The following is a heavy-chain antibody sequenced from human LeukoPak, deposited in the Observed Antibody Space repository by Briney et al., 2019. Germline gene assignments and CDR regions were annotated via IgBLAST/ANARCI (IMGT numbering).Heavy chain of an antibody. V-gene: IGHV3-53*01. CDR2: LYSGGNT. J-gene: IGHJ5*02. CDR3: ARHDWFDP. Sequence: PGGSLRLSCAVSGFPVSNDYVSWVRQAPGKGLEWVSVLYSGGNTYYADSVKGRFTISRDNSKNTLYLQMNSLRAEDTAVYYCARHDWFDPWGQGTLVTVSS. CDR1: GFPVSNDY.